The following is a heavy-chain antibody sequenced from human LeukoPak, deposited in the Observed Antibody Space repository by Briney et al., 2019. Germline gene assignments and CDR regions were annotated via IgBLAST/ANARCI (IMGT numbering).Heavy chain of an antibody. CDR3: TTAPRPLYYYGNSGYHYFQH. V-gene: IGHV3-15*01. Sequence: GGSLRLSCAASGFSFNDAWMSWVRQAPGMGLEWVGRVKSQTDGGTTDYDAPVKRRFTISRDDSKNTLYLQMNSLKNEDTAVYYCTTAPRPLYYYGNSGYHYFQHWGQGTLVTVSS. J-gene: IGHJ1*01. CDR2: VKSQTDGGTT. CDR1: GFSFNDAW. D-gene: IGHD3-22*01.